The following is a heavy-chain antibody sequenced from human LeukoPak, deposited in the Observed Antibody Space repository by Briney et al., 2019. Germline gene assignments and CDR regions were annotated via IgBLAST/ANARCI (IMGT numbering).Heavy chain of an antibody. D-gene: IGHD3-10*01. CDR2: IYYSGST. CDR3: ARGSGSYYPTFDY. J-gene: IGHJ4*02. V-gene: IGHV4-59*12. Sequence: SETLSLTCTVSGGSISSYYWSWIRQPPGKGLEWIGYIYYSGSTNYNPSLKSRVTMSVDTSKNQFSLKLSSVTAADTAVYYCARGSGSYYPTFDYWGQGTLVTVSS. CDR1: GGSISSYY.